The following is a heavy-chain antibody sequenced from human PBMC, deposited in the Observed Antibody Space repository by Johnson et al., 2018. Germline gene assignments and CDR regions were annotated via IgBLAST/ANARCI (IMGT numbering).Heavy chain of an antibody. Sequence: QVQLQQWGAGLLKPSETLSLICTVYGGSFSGYYWSWIRQPPGKGLEWIGEINHSGNTNYNPSLKSRVTISVDTSKNQFSLTLSSVTAADTAVYYCARGRAQLWLNYYYMDVWGKGTTVTVSS. CDR2: INHSGNT. CDR3: ARGRAQLWLNYYYMDV. V-gene: IGHV4-34*01. D-gene: IGHD5-18*01. J-gene: IGHJ6*03. CDR1: GGSFSGYY.